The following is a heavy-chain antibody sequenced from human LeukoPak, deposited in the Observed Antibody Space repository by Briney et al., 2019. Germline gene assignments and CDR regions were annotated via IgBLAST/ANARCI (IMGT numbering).Heavy chain of an antibody. J-gene: IGHJ4*02. CDR3: ASAAYYGSGSYLDYFDY. Sequence: SETLSLTCTVSGGSISSYYWSWLRQPPGQGLEWIGYIYYSGSTNYNPSLKSRVTISVDTSKNQFSLKLSSVTAADTAVYYCASAAYYGSGSYLDYFDYWGQGTLVTVSS. CDR2: IYYSGST. D-gene: IGHD3-10*01. CDR1: GGSISSYY. V-gene: IGHV4-59*01.